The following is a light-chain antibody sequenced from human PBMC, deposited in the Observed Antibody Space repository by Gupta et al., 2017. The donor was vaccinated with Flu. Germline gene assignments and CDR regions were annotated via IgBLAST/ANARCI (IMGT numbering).Light chain of an antibody. CDR2: DAS. CDR3: QQYHNLPYT. J-gene: IGKJ2*01. V-gene: IGKV1-33*01. Sequence: PSARSASVGDRVTITCQASQDIGKYLNWYQQKVGKAPRLLIYDASNLQTGVPSRFSGSGSGTDFSFTISSLQPEDIATYYCQQYHNLPYTFGQGTKLEIK. CDR1: QDIGKY.